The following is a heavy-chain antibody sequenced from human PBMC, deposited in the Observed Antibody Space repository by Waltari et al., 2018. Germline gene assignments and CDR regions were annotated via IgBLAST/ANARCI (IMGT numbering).Heavy chain of an antibody. D-gene: IGHD3-3*02. CDR2: ITGSGDST. J-gene: IGHJ4*02. CDR1: GFTFRDHA. Sequence: EVQLLESGGGLVQPGGSLRLSCAASGFTFRDHAMSWVRQAPGKGLEWVSAITGSGDSTYYAESLKGRLTVSRDKSKNTLYLQMNSLTAEDTAVYYCAKDWRRSLEYLDWLLFALDDWGQGTLVTVSS. V-gene: IGHV3-23*01. CDR3: AKDWRRSLEYLDWLLFALDD.